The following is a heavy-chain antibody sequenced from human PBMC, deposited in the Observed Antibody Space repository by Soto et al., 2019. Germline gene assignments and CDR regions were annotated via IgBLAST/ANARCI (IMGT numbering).Heavy chain of an antibody. J-gene: IGHJ4*02. D-gene: IGHD6-13*01. CDR1: GGSFSCYY. Sequence: SETLSLTCAVYGGSFSCYYWSWIRQPPGKGLEWIGEINHSGSTNYNPSLKSRVTISVDTSKNQFSLKLSSVTAADTAVYYCARGRIAAAGTWFDYWGQGTLVTVSS. V-gene: IGHV4-34*01. CDR3: ARGRIAAAGTWFDY. CDR2: INHSGST.